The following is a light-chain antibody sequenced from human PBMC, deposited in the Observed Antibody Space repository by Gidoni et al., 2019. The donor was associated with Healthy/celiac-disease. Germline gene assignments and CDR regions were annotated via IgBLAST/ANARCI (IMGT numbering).Light chain of an antibody. CDR2: AAS. CDR1: QSISSY. CDR3: QQSYSTPLT. Sequence: DIQMTQSPSSLSASVGDRVTITCRASQSISSYLNWYQQKPGKDPKLLIYAASSLQSGVPSRFSGSGSGPDFTLTISSLQPEAFATYYCQQSYSTPLTFGGGTKVEIK. V-gene: IGKV1-39*01. J-gene: IGKJ4*01.